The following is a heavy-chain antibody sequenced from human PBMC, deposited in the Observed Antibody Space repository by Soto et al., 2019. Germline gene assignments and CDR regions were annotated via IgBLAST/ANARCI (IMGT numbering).Heavy chain of an antibody. D-gene: IGHD1-26*01. J-gene: IGHJ2*01. Sequence: PSETLSLTCAVYGGSFSGYYWSWIRQPPGKGLEYIGYIYYSGSTNYNPSLKSRVTMSVDTSKNQFSLRLSSVTAADTAVYYCARVRERWFTYWYFDLWGRGTLVTVSS. CDR1: GGSFSGYY. CDR2: IYYSGST. V-gene: IGHV4-59*01. CDR3: ARVRERWFTYWYFDL.